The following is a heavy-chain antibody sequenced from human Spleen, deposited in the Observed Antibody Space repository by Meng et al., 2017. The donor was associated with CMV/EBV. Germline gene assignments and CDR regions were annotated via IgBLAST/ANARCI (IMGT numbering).Heavy chain of an antibody. V-gene: IGHV4-4*02. J-gene: IGHJ3*02. CDR3: AREADDYVWGSYRPGASDI. Sequence: SETLSLTCAVSGGSIRSNNWWSWVRQPPGKGLEWIGYIYYSGHTNYNPSLKSRVTISVDTSKNQFSLRLSAVTAADTAVYYCAREADDYVWGSYRPGASDIWGQGTMVTVSS. D-gene: IGHD3-16*02. CDR2: IYYSGHT. CDR1: GGSIRSNNW.